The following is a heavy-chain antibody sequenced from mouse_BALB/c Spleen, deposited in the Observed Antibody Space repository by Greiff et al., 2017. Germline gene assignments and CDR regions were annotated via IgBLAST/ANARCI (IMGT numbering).Heavy chain of an antibody. D-gene: IGHD2-10*02. CDR2: ISYSGST. V-gene: IGHV3-8*02. Sequence: EVKVEESGPSLVKPSQTLSLTCSVTGDSITSGYWNWIRKFPGNKLEYMGYISYSGSTYYNPSLKSRISITRDTSKNQYYLQLNSVTTEDTATYYCARLYGNYGYYAMDYWGQGTSVTVSS. CDR1: GDSITSGY. CDR3: ARLYGNYGYYAMDY. J-gene: IGHJ4*01.